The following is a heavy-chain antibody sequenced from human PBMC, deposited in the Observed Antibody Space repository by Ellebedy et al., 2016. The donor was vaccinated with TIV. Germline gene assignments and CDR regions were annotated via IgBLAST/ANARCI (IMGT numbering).Heavy chain of an antibody. Sequence: GESLKISCAASGFTFSGYGMRLVRTAPGKGLEWASFIRHDQSYKYHADSVEGRFTISRDNSKNTLYLQMNSLRSEDTSVYYCAKEGGDYDIWGQGTLVTVSS. CDR3: AKEGGDYDI. V-gene: IGHV3-30*02. CDR2: IRHDQSYK. J-gene: IGHJ4*02. CDR1: GFTFSGYG.